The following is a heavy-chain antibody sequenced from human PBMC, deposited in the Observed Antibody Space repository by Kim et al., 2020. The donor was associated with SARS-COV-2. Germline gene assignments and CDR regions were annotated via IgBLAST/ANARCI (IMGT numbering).Heavy chain of an antibody. D-gene: IGHD6-13*01. Sequence: SETLSLTCTVSGGSISSSSYYWGWIRQPPGKGLEWIGSIYYSGSTYYNPSLKSRVTISVDTSKNQFSLKLSSVTAADTAVYYCASGPMGAAAGTDWYFDLWGRGTLVTVSS. V-gene: IGHV4-39*01. J-gene: IGHJ2*01. CDR3: ASGPMGAAAGTDWYFDL. CDR2: IYYSGST. CDR1: GGSISSSSYY.